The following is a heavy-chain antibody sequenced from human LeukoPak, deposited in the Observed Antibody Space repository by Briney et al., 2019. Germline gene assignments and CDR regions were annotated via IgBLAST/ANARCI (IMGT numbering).Heavy chain of an antibody. Sequence: PSQTLSLTCTVSGGSISSDDYYWSWIRQPPGKGLEWFGYIYYSGRTYNNPSLKGRFTMSIDTSKNQFSLSLSSVTAADTAVYYCARVRIHYASGRQTYYFDYWGQGTLVTVSS. CDR1: GGSISSDDYY. D-gene: IGHD3-10*01. V-gene: IGHV4-30-4*01. J-gene: IGHJ4*02. CDR3: ARVRIHYASGRQTYYFDY. CDR2: IYYSGRT.